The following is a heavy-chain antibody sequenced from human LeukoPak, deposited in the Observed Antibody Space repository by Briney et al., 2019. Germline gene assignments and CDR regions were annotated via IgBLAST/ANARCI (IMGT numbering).Heavy chain of an antibody. CDR3: ARDAIAAAGTGDY. CDR2: IYTSGST. Sequence: SETLSLTCTVSGGSISSYYWSWLRQPAGKAREGIGRIYTSGSTNYNPSRKSRVTMSVDTSKNQFSLKQSYVNAADPAVYYCARDAIAAAGTGDYWGQGTLVTVSS. V-gene: IGHV4-4*07. D-gene: IGHD6-13*01. CDR1: GGSISSYY. J-gene: IGHJ4*02.